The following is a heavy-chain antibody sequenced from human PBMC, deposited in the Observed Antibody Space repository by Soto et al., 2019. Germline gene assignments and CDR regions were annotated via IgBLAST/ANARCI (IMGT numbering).Heavy chain of an antibody. J-gene: IGHJ2*01. CDR1: GFTFSSYG. V-gene: IGHV3-30*18. CDR3: AKEHYWYFDL. CDR2: ISYDGSNK. Sequence: GGSLRLSCAASGFTFSSYGMHWVRQAPGKGLEWVAVISYDGSNKYYADSVKGRFTISRDNSKNTLYLQMNSLRAEDTAVYYCAKEHYWYFDLWGRGTLVTVSS.